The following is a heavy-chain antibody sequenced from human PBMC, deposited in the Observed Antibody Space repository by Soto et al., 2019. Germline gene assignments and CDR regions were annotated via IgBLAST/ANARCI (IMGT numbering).Heavy chain of an antibody. CDR2: IDWDDDK. J-gene: IGHJ6*03. CDR1: GFSLSTSGMC. D-gene: IGHD3-16*01. Sequence: SGPTLVNPTQTLTLTCTFSGFSLSTSGMCVSWIRQPPGKALEWLARIDWDDDKYYSTSLKTRLTISKDTSKNQVVLTMTNMDPVDTATYYCARIRGAMAQKYYYSYYVEDWGTGTTVTVPS. CDR3: ARIRGAMAQKYYYSYYVED. V-gene: IGHV2-70*11.